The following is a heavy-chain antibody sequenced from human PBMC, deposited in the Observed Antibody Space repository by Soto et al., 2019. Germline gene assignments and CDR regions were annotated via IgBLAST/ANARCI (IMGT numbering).Heavy chain of an antibody. J-gene: IGHJ6*03. Sequence: SETLSLTCTVSGGSVSSGAFYWSWIRQHPGKGLEWIGYIHYTGGTYYNTSLKSRITMSLDASRNQFSLKLTSVTAADSAVYYCSRGQRYCSGGSCYFYYYYYMDVWGKGTTVTVSS. D-gene: IGHD2-15*01. CDR3: SRGQRYCSGGSCYFYYYYYMDV. CDR2: IHYTGGT. V-gene: IGHV4-31*03. CDR1: GGSVSSGAFY.